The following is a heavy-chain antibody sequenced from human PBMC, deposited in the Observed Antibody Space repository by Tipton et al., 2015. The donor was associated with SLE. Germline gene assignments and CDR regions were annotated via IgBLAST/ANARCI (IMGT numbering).Heavy chain of an antibody. CDR1: GGSISSSGYY. D-gene: IGHD2-8*02. V-gene: IGHV4-31*03. J-gene: IGHJ4*02. CDR2: IYYSGST. Sequence: TLSLTCTVSGGSISSSGYYWGWIRQHPGKGLEWIGYIYYSGSTYYNPSLKSRVTISVDTSKNQFSLKLTSVTAADTAVYYCARGYCGGGVCYGRGFFDHWGQGNLVTVSS. CDR3: ARGYCGGGVCYGRGFFDH.